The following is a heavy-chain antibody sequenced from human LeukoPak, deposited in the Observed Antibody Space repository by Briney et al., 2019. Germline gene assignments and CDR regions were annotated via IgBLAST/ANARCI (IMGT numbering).Heavy chain of an antibody. J-gene: IGHJ6*02. CDR1: GFTVSSNY. D-gene: IGHD5-18*01. Sequence: GGSLRLSCAASGFTVSSNYMNWVRQTPGKGLEWVSVIYSGGSTYYADSVKGRFTISRDNSKNTLYLQMNSLRAEDTAVYYCARDPGVGVYNYGYYYYYGMDVWGQGTTVTVSS. CDR3: ARDPGVGVYNYGYYYYYGMDV. CDR2: IYSGGST. V-gene: IGHV3-53*01.